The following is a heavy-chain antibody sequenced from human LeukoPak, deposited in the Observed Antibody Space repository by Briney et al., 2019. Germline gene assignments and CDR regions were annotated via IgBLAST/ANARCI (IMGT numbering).Heavy chain of an antibody. V-gene: IGHV4-59*12. J-gene: IGHJ4*02. CDR3: ARLRFLEWLLFDY. CDR1: GGSISYSY. CDR2: IYHSGST. Sequence: SETLSLTCTVSGGSISYSYWSWIRQPPGKGLEWIGHIYHSGSTNYNPSFKSRVTISVDTSKDQFSLKLSSVTAADTAVYYCARLRFLEWLLFDYWGQGTLVTVSS. D-gene: IGHD3-3*01.